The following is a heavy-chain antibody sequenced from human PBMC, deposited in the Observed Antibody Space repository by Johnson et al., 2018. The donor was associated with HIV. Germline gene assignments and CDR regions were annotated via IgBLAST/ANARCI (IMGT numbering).Heavy chain of an antibody. V-gene: IGHV3-30*04. J-gene: IGHJ3*02. Sequence: QVQLVESGGGVVQPGRSLRLSCAASGFTFSSYAMHWVRQATGKGLEWVAVISYDGSNKNYADSVKGRFTISRDNPKNTLYLQMNSLRAEDTAVYYCARGGKDHAFDIWGQGTMVTVSS. D-gene: IGHD3-16*01. CDR1: GFTFSSYA. CDR3: ARGGKDHAFDI. CDR2: ISYDGSNK.